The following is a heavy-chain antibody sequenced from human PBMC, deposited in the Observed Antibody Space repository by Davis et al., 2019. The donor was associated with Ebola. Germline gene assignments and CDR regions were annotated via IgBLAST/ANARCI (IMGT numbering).Heavy chain of an antibody. CDR1: GFIFSNSD. CDR3: ARDDGVVVVAGIDY. CDR2: ISSSGSTI. D-gene: IGHD2-15*01. J-gene: IGHJ4*02. Sequence: GGSLRLSCEASGFIFSNSDMAWVRQAPGKGLEWVSYISSSGSTIYYADSVKGRFTISRDNAKNSLYLQMNSLRAEDTAVYYCARDDGVVVVAGIDYWGQGTLVTVSS. V-gene: IGHV3-48*01.